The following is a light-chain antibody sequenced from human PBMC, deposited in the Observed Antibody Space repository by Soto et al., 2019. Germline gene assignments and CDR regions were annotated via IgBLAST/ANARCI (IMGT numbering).Light chain of an antibody. Sequence: DVVLTQSPVSLPVTLGQPASISCRSSQSLLYSDGKTYLNWFHQRPGQSPRRLIYQVSIRDSGVPVRFSGSGSGTDFTLHISRVEAEDMGVYYCMQPIHWPFTSGPGTKVDI. V-gene: IGKV2-30*01. CDR3: MQPIHWPFT. CDR1: QSLLYSDGKTY. J-gene: IGKJ3*01. CDR2: QVS.